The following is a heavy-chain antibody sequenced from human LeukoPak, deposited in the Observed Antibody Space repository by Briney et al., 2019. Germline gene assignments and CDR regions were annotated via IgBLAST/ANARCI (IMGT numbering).Heavy chain of an antibody. V-gene: IGHV4-59*08. Sequence: SETLSLTCTVSGGSISSYYWSWIRQPPGKGLEWIGYIYYSGSTNYNPSLKSRVTISVDTSKDQFSLKLSSVTAADTAVYYCARVAAYRVLDYWGQGTLVTVSS. J-gene: IGHJ4*02. CDR1: GGSISSYY. CDR2: IYYSGST. CDR3: ARVAAYRVLDY. D-gene: IGHD6-13*01.